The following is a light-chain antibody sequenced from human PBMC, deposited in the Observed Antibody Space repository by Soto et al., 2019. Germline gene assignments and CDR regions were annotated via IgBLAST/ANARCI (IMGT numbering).Light chain of an antibody. V-gene: IGLV2-14*01. J-gene: IGLJ2*01. CDR1: SSDVGGYNY. CDR3: SSYTTSYTQV. Sequence: QSALTRPASVSGSPGQSITISCTGTSSDVGGYNYVSWYQHHPGKVPKLMIYEVSNRPLGISNRFSGSKSGNTASLTISGVQSEYEAYNYYSSYTTSYTQVFGRGTKLTVL. CDR2: EVS.